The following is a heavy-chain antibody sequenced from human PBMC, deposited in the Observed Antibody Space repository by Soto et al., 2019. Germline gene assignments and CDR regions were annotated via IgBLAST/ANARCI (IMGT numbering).Heavy chain of an antibody. D-gene: IGHD3-3*01. Sequence: PGGSLRLSCAASGFTFGSYWMSWVRQAPGKGLEWVANIKQDGSEKYYVDSVKGRFTISRDNAKNSLYLQMNSLRAEDTAVYYCARTRDLITIFGVVYYFDYWGQGTLVTVSS. J-gene: IGHJ4*02. CDR3: ARTRDLITIFGVVYYFDY. V-gene: IGHV3-7*01. CDR2: IKQDGSEK. CDR1: GFTFGSYW.